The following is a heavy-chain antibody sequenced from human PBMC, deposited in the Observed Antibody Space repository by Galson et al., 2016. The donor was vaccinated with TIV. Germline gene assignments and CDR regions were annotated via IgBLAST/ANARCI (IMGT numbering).Heavy chain of an antibody. CDR2: IYYSDSR. D-gene: IGHD6-6*01. J-gene: IGHJ6*02. CDR3: ARGGRSSSAYYYYGMDA. Sequence: ETLSLPCSVSGVSISGHYWSWIRQPPGKGLEWIGFIYYSDSRNYNPSLESRVSISLDTSKNQFSLQLRSVTAADTAVYYCARGGRSSSAYYYYGMDAWGQGTTVTVSS. CDR1: GVSISGHY. V-gene: IGHV4-59*11.